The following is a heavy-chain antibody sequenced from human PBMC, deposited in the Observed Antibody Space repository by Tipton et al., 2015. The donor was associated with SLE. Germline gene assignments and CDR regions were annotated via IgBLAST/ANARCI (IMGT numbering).Heavy chain of an antibody. J-gene: IGHJ5*02. Sequence: LRLSCTVSGGSISSGGYYWSWIRQHPGKGLEWIGYIYYSGSTYYNPSLKSRVIISVDTSKNQFSLKLSSVTAADTAVYYCARARDTVTGDWFDPWGRGTLVTVSS. CDR3: ARARDTVTGDWFDP. CDR1: GGSISSGGYY. V-gene: IGHV4-31*02. CDR2: IYYSGST. D-gene: IGHD4-17*01.